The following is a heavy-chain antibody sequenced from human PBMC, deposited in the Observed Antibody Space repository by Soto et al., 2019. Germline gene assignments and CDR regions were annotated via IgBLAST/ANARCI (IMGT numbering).Heavy chain of an antibody. V-gene: IGHV4-31*03. CDR1: GGSFSSGAYH. Sequence: PSETLSLTCTVSGGSFSSGAYHWSWVRQHPGQGLEWIASISYRGITYSNPSLKSRLSMSVDTSKNQFSLNLTSVTAADTAVYHCARMSATGTRWFDPWGQGTLVTVS. CDR2: ISYRGIT. D-gene: IGHD6-13*01. CDR3: ARMSATGTRWFDP. J-gene: IGHJ5*02.